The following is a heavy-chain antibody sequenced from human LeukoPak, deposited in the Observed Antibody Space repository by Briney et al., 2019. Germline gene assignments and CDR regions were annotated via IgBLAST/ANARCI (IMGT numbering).Heavy chain of an antibody. J-gene: IGHJ4*02. D-gene: IGHD3-22*01. Sequence: ASVKVSCNASGYTFTSYGISRARQAPGQGLEWMGWISAYNGNTNYAQKLQGRVTMTTDTSTSTAYMELRSLRSDDTAVYYCARDGFEYYYDSSGYQTHFDYWGQGTLVTVSS. CDR1: GYTFTSYG. CDR2: ISAYNGNT. CDR3: ARDGFEYYYDSSGYQTHFDY. V-gene: IGHV1-18*04.